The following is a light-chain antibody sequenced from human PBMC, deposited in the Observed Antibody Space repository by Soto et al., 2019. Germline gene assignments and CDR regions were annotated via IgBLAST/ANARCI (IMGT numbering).Light chain of an antibody. V-gene: IGKV1-5*03. Sequence: DILMTQSPSTLSGSVGDRVTITCRASQTISSWLAWYQQKPGKAPKLLIYKASTFKSGVPSSFSSSGSGTEFTLTISSLQPDDFATYYCQHYNSYSEAFGQGTKVELK. J-gene: IGKJ1*01. CDR2: KAS. CDR1: QTISSW. CDR3: QHYNSYSEA.